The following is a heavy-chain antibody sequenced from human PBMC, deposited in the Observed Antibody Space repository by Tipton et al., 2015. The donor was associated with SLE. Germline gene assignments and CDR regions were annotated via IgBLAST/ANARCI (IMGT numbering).Heavy chain of an antibody. CDR3: ARGTVMDY. J-gene: IGHJ4*02. D-gene: IGHD3-10*01. V-gene: IGHV3-30-3*01. CDR1: GFIFSSYA. CDR2: ISYDGSDK. Sequence: SLRLSCAASGFIFSSYAVHWVRQAPGKGLEWLAVISYDGSDKYYADSVKGRFTISRDNSKNTLYLQMNSLRAEDTAVYYCARGTVMDYWGQGTLVTVSS.